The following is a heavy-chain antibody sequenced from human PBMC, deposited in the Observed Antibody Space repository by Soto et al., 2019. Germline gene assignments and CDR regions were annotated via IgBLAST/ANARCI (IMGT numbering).Heavy chain of an antibody. V-gene: IGHV3-30*18. CDR3: AKQDWNKVYYYGMDV. J-gene: IGHJ6*02. D-gene: IGHD1-1*01. Sequence: GGSLRLSCAASGFTFSSYGMHWVRQAPGKGLEWVAVISYDGTNKDYADSVKGRFTISRDNSKNTLYLEMNSLRAEDTAVYYCAKQDWNKVYYYGMDVWGQGTTVTVSS. CDR2: ISYDGTNK. CDR1: GFTFSSYG.